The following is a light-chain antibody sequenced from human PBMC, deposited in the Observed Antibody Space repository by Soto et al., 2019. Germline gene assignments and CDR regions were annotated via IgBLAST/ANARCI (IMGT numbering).Light chain of an antibody. J-gene: IGLJ3*02. Sequence: SYELTQPPSVSVSPGQTARITCSGDTLPRKYAYWYQQKSGQAPVLVIYDDNKRPSGIPERFSGSSSGTVATLTISGAQVEDEADYSCYSTDSGGHHRVFGGGTKLTVL. CDR3: YSTDSGGHHRV. V-gene: IGLV3-10*01. CDR2: DDN. CDR1: TLPRKY.